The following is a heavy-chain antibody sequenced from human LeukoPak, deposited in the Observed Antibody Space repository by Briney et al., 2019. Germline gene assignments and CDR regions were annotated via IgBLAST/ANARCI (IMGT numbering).Heavy chain of an antibody. D-gene: IGHD4-17*01. CDR1: GGTFSSYA. Sequence: SVKVSCKASGGTFSSYAISWVRQAPGQGLEWMGGIIPIFGTAHYAQEFQGRVTITTDESTSTAYMELSSLRSEDTAVYYCARLHDYGEEFDYWGQGTLVTVSS. V-gene: IGHV1-69*05. CDR3: ARLHDYGEEFDY. J-gene: IGHJ4*02. CDR2: IIPIFGTA.